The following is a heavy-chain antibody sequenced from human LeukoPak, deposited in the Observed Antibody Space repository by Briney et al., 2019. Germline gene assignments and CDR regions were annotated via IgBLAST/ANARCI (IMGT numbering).Heavy chain of an antibody. J-gene: IGHJ5*02. CDR1: GYTFTSYA. D-gene: IGHD3-22*01. CDR2: INAGNGNT. V-gene: IGHV1-3*01. Sequence: ASVKVSCKASGYTFTSYAMHWVRQAPGQRFEWMGWINAGNGNTKYSQKFQGRVTITRDTSASTAYMELSSLRSEDTAVYYCARDRLRFSGYLNWFDPWGQGTLVTVSS. CDR3: ARDRLRFSGYLNWFDP.